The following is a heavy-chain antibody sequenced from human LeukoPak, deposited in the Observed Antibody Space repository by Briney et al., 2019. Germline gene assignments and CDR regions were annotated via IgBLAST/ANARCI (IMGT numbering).Heavy chain of an antibody. CDR1: GFSFRTHW. Sequence: PGGSLRLSCAASGFSFRTHWMSWVRQAPGKGLEWVANINQDGRKKFYVDSVKGRFTISRDISENTLYLQMDNLRAEDTAFYYCARSPPASPFDYWGQGTLVTVSS. D-gene: IGHD2-2*01. CDR2: INQDGRKK. CDR3: ARSPPASPFDY. J-gene: IGHJ4*02. V-gene: IGHV3-7*05.